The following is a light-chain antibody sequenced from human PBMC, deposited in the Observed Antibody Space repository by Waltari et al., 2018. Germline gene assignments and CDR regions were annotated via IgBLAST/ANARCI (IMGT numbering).Light chain of an antibody. J-gene: IGKJ2*01. Sequence: DVVVTQSPLSLPVTLGQPASISCRSSQSLVSSDGHTYLNWFHLRPGQSPRRLIYETSKRDSGVPDRVSGSGSGAGFTLKISRVEAEDVGIYYCMQATHWPYTFGQGTKLEIK. V-gene: IGKV2-30*01. CDR2: ETS. CDR1: QSLVSSDGHTY. CDR3: MQATHWPYT.